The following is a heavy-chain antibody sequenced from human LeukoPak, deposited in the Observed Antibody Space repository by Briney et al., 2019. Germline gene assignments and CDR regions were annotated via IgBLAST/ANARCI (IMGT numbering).Heavy chain of an antibody. CDR2: IHYSGST. D-gene: IGHD5-24*01. CDR3: ARHGQNDGYPLDY. Sequence: PSETLSLTCTGSGVSISGYYWSWIRQPPGKGLEWIAYIHYSGSTNYNPPLKSRLTISVDTSKNQLSLKLNSVTDADTAVYYCARHGQNDGYPLDYWGQGTLVSVSS. V-gene: IGHV4-59*08. J-gene: IGHJ4*02. CDR1: GVSISGYY.